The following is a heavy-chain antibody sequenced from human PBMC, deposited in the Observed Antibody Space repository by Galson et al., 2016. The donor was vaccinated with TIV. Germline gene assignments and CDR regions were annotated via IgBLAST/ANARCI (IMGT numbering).Heavy chain of an antibody. V-gene: IGHV1-2*04. Sequence: SVKASCKASGFNFSDYYFHWVRQAPGQGLEWMGWINPTSGGTKYAQKFQAWVTLTRDTSINTAHMEMSRLKSDDTAVYFCARDQSMIGDYYFDLWGRGTLVTVSS. CDR2: INPTSGGT. CDR3: ARDQSMIGDYYFDL. D-gene: IGHD3-16*01. J-gene: IGHJ2*01. CDR1: GFNFSDYY.